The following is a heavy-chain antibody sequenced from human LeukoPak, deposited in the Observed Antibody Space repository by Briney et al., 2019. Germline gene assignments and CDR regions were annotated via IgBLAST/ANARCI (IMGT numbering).Heavy chain of an antibody. V-gene: IGHV1-18*01. CDR2: ISANSGHT. D-gene: IGHD1-26*01. CDR3: ARSPMVGPTRVDF. CDR1: GYTFSNYG. Sequence: ASVTVSCKASGYTFSNYGFSWVRQALGQGLEWMGWISANSGHTNYAQKFQGRVTMTTDTSTSTAYMELRSLKSDDTAMYYCARSPMVGPTRVDFWGQGTLVTVSS. J-gene: IGHJ4*02.